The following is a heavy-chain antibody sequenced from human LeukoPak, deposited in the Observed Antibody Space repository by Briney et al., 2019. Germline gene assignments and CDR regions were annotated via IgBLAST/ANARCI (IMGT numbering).Heavy chain of an antibody. Sequence: PGRSLRLSCAASGFTFSSYGMHWVRQAPGKGVEGVAVISYDGSNKYYADSVKGRFTISRDNYKNTLYLQMNSLRAEDTAVYYCANVYGGNSGIWYWGQGTLVTVSS. V-gene: IGHV3-30*18. CDR3: ANVYGGNSGIWY. J-gene: IGHJ4*02. CDR1: GFTFSSYG. D-gene: IGHD4-23*01. CDR2: ISYDGSNK.